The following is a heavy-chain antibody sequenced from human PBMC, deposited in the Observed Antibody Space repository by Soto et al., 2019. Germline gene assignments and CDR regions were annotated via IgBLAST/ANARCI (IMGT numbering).Heavy chain of an antibody. CDR1: GYTFASSG. D-gene: IGHD3-10*01. V-gene: IGHV1-18*04. CDR3: ARVYGSGTQSAFFFDY. CDR2: ISAYKRNT. J-gene: IGHJ4*02. Sequence: QVQLVQSGAEVKKPGASVKVSCKTSGYTFASSGISWVRQAPGQGLEWMGWISAYKRNTNYAQKLQGRLTMTTDSSTSTAYMELGSLRSDDTAVYYCARVYGSGTQSAFFFDYWGQGTLVTVSS.